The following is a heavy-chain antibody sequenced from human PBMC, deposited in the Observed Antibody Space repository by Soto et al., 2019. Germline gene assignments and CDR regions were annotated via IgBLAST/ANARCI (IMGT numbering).Heavy chain of an antibody. D-gene: IGHD2-2*01. Sequence: GGSLRLSCAASGFTFSNAWMSWVRQAPGKGLEWVGRIKSKTDGGTTDYAAPVKGRFTISRDDSKNTLYLQMNSLKTEDTAVYYCTTDQRYCSSTSCYDYWGQGTLVTVSS. CDR2: IKSKTDGGTT. CDR1: GFTFSNAW. CDR3: TTDQRYCSSTSCYDY. J-gene: IGHJ4*02. V-gene: IGHV3-15*01.